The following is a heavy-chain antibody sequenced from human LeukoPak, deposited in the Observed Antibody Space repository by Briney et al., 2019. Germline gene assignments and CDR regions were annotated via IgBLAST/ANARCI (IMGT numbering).Heavy chain of an antibody. J-gene: IGHJ6*02. Sequence: GGSLRLSCAASGFTFSSYSMNWVRQAPGKGLEWVSSISSSSSYIYYADSVKGRFTISRDNAKNSLYLQMNSLRAEDTAVYYCARDFRRFGWSYGMDVWGQGTTVTVSS. CDR1: GFTFSSYS. CDR3: ARDFRRFGWSYGMDV. V-gene: IGHV3-21*01. CDR2: ISSSSSYI. D-gene: IGHD3-10*01.